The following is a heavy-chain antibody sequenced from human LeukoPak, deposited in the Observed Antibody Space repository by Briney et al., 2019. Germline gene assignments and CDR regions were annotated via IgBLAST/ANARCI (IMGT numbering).Heavy chain of an antibody. CDR1: GFTFSSYE. CDR3: ARGGYGDYALDY. CDR2: IRNSGSTI. J-gene: IGHJ4*02. Sequence: PGGSLRLSCAASGFTFSSYEMNWVRQAPGKGLEWVSYIRNSGSTIYYADSVKGRFTISRDNAKNSVYLQMNSLRAEDTAVYYCARGGYGDYALDYWGQGTLVTVSS. V-gene: IGHV3-48*03. D-gene: IGHD4-17*01.